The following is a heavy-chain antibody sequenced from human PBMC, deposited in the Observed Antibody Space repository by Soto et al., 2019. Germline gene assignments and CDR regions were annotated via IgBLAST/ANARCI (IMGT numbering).Heavy chain of an antibody. CDR2: IWYDGSNK. CDR3: ARGNYDFWSGSDRSWFDP. Sequence: GGSLRLSCAASGFTVSSYGMHWVRQAPGKGLEWVAVIWYDGSNKYYADSVKGRFTISRDNSKNTLYLQMNSLRAEDTAVYYCARGNYDFWSGSDRSWFDPWGQGTLVTVSS. V-gene: IGHV3-33*08. D-gene: IGHD3-3*01. CDR1: GFTVSSYG. J-gene: IGHJ5*02.